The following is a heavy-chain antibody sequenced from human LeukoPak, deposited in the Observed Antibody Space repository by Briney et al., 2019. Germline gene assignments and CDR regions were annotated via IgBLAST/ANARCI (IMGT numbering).Heavy chain of an antibody. V-gene: IGHV4-38-2*02. D-gene: IGHD6-13*01. J-gene: IGHJ5*02. CDR1: GYSISSGYY. Sequence: SETLSLTCTVSGYSISSGYYWGWIRQPPGKGLEWIGSIYHSGSTYYNPSLKSRVTISVDTSKNQFSLKLSSVTAADTAVYYCAREGIAAAQTLEYNWFDPWGQGTLVTVSS. CDR3: AREGIAAAQTLEYNWFDP. CDR2: IYHSGST.